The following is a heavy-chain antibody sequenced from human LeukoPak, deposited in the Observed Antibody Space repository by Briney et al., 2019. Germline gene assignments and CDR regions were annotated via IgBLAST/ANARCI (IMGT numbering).Heavy chain of an antibody. J-gene: IGHJ6*02. CDR1: GVTFSSNS. CDR3: AREALGSYYGMDV. Sequence: WGTLRLSCAVSGVTFSSNSMNWGRQDPGKGLEWVSSISSSSSYIYYAASVKGRFTISRDHAKNSLYLQKNSLRAEDTAVYYCAREALGSYYGMDVWGQGTTVTVSS. CDR2: ISSSSSYI. D-gene: IGHD3-10*01. V-gene: IGHV3-21*01.